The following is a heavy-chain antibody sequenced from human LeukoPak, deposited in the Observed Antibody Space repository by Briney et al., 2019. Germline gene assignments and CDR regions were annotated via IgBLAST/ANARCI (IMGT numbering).Heavy chain of an antibody. CDR1: GYTFTGYY. V-gene: IGHV1-46*01. Sequence: ASVKVSCKASGYTFTGYYMHWVRQAPGQGLEWMGIINPSGGSTSYAQKFQGRVTMTRDMSTSTVYMELSSLRSEDTAVYYCARVSATTRPARIVGAHFDYWGQGTLVTVSS. CDR2: INPSGGST. CDR3: ARVSATTRPARIVGAHFDY. J-gene: IGHJ4*02. D-gene: IGHD1-26*01.